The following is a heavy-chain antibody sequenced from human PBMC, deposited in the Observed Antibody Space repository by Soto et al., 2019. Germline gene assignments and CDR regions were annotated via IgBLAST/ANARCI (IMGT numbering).Heavy chain of an antibody. V-gene: IGHV3-7*04. CDR3: ARAGF. CDR1: GFTFKNYW. J-gene: IGHJ4*02. Sequence: EVQLVESGGGLVQPGGSLRLSCAASGFTFKNYWMSWVRQAPGKGLERVANIRQDGSGVDYVDSVEGRFTISRDNAKNSLYLQMNSLRAEDTAVYYCARAGFWGQGTLVIVSS. CDR2: IRQDGSGV.